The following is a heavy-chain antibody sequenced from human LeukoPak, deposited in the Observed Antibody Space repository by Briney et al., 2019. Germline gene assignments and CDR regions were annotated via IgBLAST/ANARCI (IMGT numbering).Heavy chain of an antibody. CDR3: ARGLSDYYYDSSGYPL. J-gene: IGHJ4*02. CDR2: INTNTGNP. Sequence: ASVKVSCKASGYTFTGYAMNWVRQAPGQGLEWMGWINTNTGNPMYAQGFTGRFVFSLDTSVSTAYLQISGLKAEDTAVYYCARGLSDYYYDSSGYPLWGQGTLVTVSS. V-gene: IGHV7-4-1*02. CDR1: GYTFTGYA. D-gene: IGHD3-22*01.